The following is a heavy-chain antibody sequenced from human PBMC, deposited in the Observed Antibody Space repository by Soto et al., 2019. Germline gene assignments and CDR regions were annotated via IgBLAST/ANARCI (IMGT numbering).Heavy chain of an antibody. CDR1: GLTVSSNY. J-gene: IGHJ3*02. CDR2: IYSGGST. V-gene: IGHV3-66*01. Sequence: EVQLVESGGGLVQSGGSMRLSCAASGLTVSSNYMSWVRQAPGKGLEWVSVIYSGGSTYYADSVKGRFTISRDNSKNTLYLQMNSLRAEDTAVYYCARAPGYSSGWYSGAFDIWGQGTMVTVSS. D-gene: IGHD6-19*01. CDR3: ARAPGYSSGWYSGAFDI.